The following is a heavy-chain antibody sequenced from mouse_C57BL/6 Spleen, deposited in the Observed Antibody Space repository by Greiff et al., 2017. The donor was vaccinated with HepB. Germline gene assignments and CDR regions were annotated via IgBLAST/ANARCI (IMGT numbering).Heavy chain of an antibody. J-gene: IGHJ1*03. Sequence: HLNQSFSYLFIPFSSVTLSCKASGYTFTDYEMHWVKHTPVHGLEWIGAIDPETGGTAYNQKFKGKAILTADKSSSTAYMELRSLTSEDSAVYYCTRYYYGSSYYWYFDVWGTGTTVTVSS. CDR3: TRYYYGSSYYWYFDV. D-gene: IGHD1-1*01. V-gene: IGHV1-15*01. CDR2: IDPETGGT. CDR1: GYTFTDYE.